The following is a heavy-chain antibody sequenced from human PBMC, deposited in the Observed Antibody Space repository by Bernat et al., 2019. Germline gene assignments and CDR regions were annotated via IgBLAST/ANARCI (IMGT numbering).Heavy chain of an antibody. V-gene: IGHV3-66*01. CDR3: ARDLGGYGFDY. J-gene: IGHJ4*02. CDR2: IYSGGST. Sequence: VQLVESGGGVVQPGRSLRLSCAASGFTVSSNYMSWVRQAPGKGLEWVSVIYSGGSTYYADSVKGRFTISRDNSKNTLYLQMYSLRAEDTAVYYCARDLGGYGFDYWGQGTLVTVSS. D-gene: IGHD5-12*01. CDR1: GFTVSSNY.